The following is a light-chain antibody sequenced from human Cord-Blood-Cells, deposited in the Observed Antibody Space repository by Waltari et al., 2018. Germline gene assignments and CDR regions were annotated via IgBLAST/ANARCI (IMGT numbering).Light chain of an antibody. V-gene: IGLV2-14*03. J-gene: IGLJ3*02. Sequence: QSALTQPASVSGSPGQSITISCTGTSSDVGGYNYVSGYQQHPGNAPKLMIYDVSNRPSGVSSRFSGSKSGNTASLTISGLQAEDEADYYCSSYTSSSTRVFGGGTKLTV. CDR2: DVS. CDR3: SSYTSSSTRV. CDR1: SSDVGGYNY.